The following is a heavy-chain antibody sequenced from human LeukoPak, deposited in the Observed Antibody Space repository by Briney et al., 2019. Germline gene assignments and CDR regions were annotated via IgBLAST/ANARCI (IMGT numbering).Heavy chain of an antibody. CDR3: ARQVTMIVVVIQDAFDI. J-gene: IGHJ3*02. D-gene: IGHD3-22*01. V-gene: IGHV4-28*01. Sequence: SETLSLTCAVSGYSISSNNWWGWIRQPPGKGLEWIGYIYYSGSTNYNPSLKSRVTISVDTSKNQFSLKLSSVTAADTAVYYCARQVTMIVVVIQDAFDIWGQGTMVTVSS. CDR2: IYYSGST. CDR1: GYSISSNNW.